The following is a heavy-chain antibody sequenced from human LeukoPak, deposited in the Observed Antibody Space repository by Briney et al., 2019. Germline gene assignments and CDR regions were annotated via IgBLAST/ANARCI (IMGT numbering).Heavy chain of an antibody. CDR1: GGSISSGSYY. D-gene: IGHD3-16*01. CDR3: ARGGGYFNY. CDR2: IYTSGST. Sequence: SETLSLTCTVSGGSISSGSYYWSWIRQPAGKGLEWIGRIYTSGSTNYNPSLKSRVTISVDTSKTQLSLKLSSVTAADTAVYYCARGGGYFNYWGQGTLVTVSS. J-gene: IGHJ4*02. V-gene: IGHV4-61*02.